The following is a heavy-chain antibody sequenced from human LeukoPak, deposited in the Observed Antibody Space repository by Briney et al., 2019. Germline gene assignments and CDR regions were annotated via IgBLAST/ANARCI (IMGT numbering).Heavy chain of an antibody. J-gene: IGHJ4*02. Sequence: ASVKVSCKASGYTFTSYYLHWIRQAPGQGFEWLGWINPHSGRTKYAQKFQGRVSMTGDKSIDTAYIEVSSLRLDDAAIYYCARFSSTYYYFDSWGPGTLVTVSS. D-gene: IGHD6-13*01. CDR3: ARFSSTYYYFDS. CDR1: GYTFTSYY. V-gene: IGHV1-2*02. CDR2: INPHSGRT.